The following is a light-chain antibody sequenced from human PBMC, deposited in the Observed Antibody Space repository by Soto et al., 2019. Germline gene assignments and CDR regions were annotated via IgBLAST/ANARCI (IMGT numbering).Light chain of an antibody. CDR3: SSYAAGSNFV. J-gene: IGLJ1*01. CDR2: EVS. V-gene: IGLV2-8*01. CDR1: SSDVGGSNY. Sequence: QSALTQPPSASGSPGQSVTISCTGTSSDVGGSNYVSWYQQHPGKAPKLMIYEVSKRPSGVPDRFSGSKSDNTASLTVSGLQAEDEADYYCSSYAAGSNFVFGTGTKLTVL.